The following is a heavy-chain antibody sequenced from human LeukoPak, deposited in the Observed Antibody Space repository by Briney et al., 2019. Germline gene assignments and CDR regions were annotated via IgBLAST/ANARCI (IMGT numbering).Heavy chain of an antibody. V-gene: IGHV1-18*01. CDR2: ISAYNGNT. D-gene: IGHD3-10*01. CDR1: GYTFTSYG. J-gene: IGHJ3*02. CDR3: ARDPGYGSGSHDAFDI. Sequence: ASVKVSCKASGYTFTSYGISWVRQAPGQGLEWMGWISAYNGNTNYAQKLQGRVTMTTDTSTSTAYMELRSLRSDDTAVYYCARDPGYGSGSHDAFDIWGQGTMVTVSS.